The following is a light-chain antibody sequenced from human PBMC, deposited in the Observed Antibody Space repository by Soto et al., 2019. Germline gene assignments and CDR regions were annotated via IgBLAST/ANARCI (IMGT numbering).Light chain of an antibody. CDR1: TGDVTSGHF. CDR3: LLAYGSIRV. Sequence: QAVVTQEPSLTVSPGGTVTLTCGSSTGDVTSGHFPYWFQQKPDQAPRTLIYDTSSKNSWTPARFSGSLLGGKAALTLSGAQPEDETDYYCLLAYGSIRVFGGGTKLTVL. V-gene: IGLV7-46*01. J-gene: IGLJ3*02. CDR2: DTS.